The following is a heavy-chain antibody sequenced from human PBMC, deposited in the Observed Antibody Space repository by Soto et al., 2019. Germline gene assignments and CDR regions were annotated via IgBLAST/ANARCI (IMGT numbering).Heavy chain of an antibody. D-gene: IGHD3-3*01. CDR2: ISTTSSSI. CDR1: GFTFSSYS. CDR3: ARKGVAFDY. Sequence: GGSLRLSCAASGFTFSSYSMNWVRQAPGKGREWISCISTTSSSIYYADSVKGRFTISRDNAKNSLFLQMNSLRDEDTAVYYCARKGVAFDYWGQGALVTVSS. J-gene: IGHJ4*02. V-gene: IGHV3-48*02.